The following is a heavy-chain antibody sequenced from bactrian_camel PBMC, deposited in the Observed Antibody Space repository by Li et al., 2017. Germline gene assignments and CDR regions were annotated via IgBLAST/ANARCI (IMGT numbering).Heavy chain of an antibody. CDR3: AADNVNLQLARHYSY. D-gene: IGHD7*01. CDR2: IRRSGGGT. J-gene: IGHJ4*01. Sequence: HVQLVESGGGSVQTGGSLRLSCVVSGHSRGSNCVGWYRLPPGRAPAEREGFAAIRRSGGGTWYAGSVKGRFTISKDSAVNTLYLQMNDLKSEDTAMYYCAADNVNLQLARHYSYWGQGTQVTVS. CDR1: GHSRGSNC. V-gene: IGHV3-3*01.